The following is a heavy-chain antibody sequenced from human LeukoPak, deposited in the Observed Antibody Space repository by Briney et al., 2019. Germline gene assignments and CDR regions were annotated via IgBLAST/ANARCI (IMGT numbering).Heavy chain of an antibody. CDR1: GFTFSSYE. V-gene: IGHV3-48*03. J-gene: IGHJ6*04. CDR3: ARESYLGMDV. CDR2: ISSSGSTI. Sequence: PGWSLRLSCAASGFTFSSYEMNLVRQAPGKGLEWVSYISSSGSTIYYADSVKGRFTISRDNAKNPLYLQMNSLSAEDTAVYYCARESYLGMDVWGKGTTVTVSS. D-gene: IGHD3-16*02.